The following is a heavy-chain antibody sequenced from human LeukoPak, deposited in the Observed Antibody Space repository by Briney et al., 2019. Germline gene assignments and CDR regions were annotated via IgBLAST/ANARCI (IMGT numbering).Heavy chain of an antibody. V-gene: IGHV1-69*05. CDR2: IIPIFGTA. J-gene: IGHJ4*02. Sequence: SVKVSCKASGGTFSSYAISWVRQAPGQGLEWMGGIIPIFGTANYAQKFQGRVMITTDESTSTAYMELSSLRSEDTAAYYCARVGYYDSSGYYHDYWGQGTLVTVSS. D-gene: IGHD3-22*01. CDR3: ARVGYYDSSGYYHDY. CDR1: GGTFSSYA.